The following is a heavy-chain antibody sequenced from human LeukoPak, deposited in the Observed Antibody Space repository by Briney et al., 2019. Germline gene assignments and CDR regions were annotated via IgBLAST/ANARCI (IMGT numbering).Heavy chain of an antibody. V-gene: IGHV4-4*07. CDR1: GGSISSYY. CDR3: ARDAGSYYYGSGSYSDY. Sequence: SETLSLTCTVSGGSISSYYWSWIRQPAGKGLEWIGRIYTSGSTNYNPSLKSRVTMSVDTSKNQLSLKLSSVTAADTAVYYCARDAGSYYYGSGSYSDYWGQGTLVTVSS. D-gene: IGHD3-10*01. CDR2: IYTSGST. J-gene: IGHJ4*02.